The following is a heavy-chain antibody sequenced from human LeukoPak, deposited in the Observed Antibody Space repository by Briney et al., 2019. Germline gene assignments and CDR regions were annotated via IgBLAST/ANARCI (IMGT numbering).Heavy chain of an antibody. V-gene: IGHV3-30*18. J-gene: IGHJ6*03. CDR2: ISYDGSNK. D-gene: IGHD6-19*01. CDR3: AKGSKAVLFTRDHYMDV. CDR1: GFTFSSYA. Sequence: QTGGSLRLSCAASGFTFSSYAMSWVRQAPGKGLEWVAVISYDGSNKYYADSVKGRFTISRDNSKNTLYLQMNSLRAEDTAVYFCAKGSKAVLFTRDHYMDVWGKGTTVTISS.